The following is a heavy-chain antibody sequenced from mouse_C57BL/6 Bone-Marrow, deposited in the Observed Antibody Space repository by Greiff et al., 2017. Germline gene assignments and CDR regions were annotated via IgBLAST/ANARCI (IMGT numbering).Heavy chain of an antibody. Sequence: QVTLKESGPGILQPSQTLSLTCSFSWFSLSTFGLGVGWIRQPSGKGLEWLAPIWWDDAQYYNPALKSRLTISKDTSKNQGFLKIANVDTADTATYYCARTLTGTYCDVWGTGTTVNVSS. J-gene: IGHJ1*03. CDR3: ARTLTGTYCDV. CDR2: IWWDDAQ. CDR1: WFSLSTFGLG. V-gene: IGHV8-8*01. D-gene: IGHD4-1*01.